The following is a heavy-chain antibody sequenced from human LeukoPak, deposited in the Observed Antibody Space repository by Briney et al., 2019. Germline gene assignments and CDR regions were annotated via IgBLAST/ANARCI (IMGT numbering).Heavy chain of an antibody. CDR3: AKCRGSSWSDYFDY. J-gene: IGHJ4*02. Sequence: GGSLRLSRAVSGFSLSRYAMSWVRKAPGKGLEWVSAISDGGGSTYYADSVKGRFTISRDNSRNTLYLQMNTLRAEDTAVYYCAKCRGSSWSDYFDYWGQGTLVTVSS. CDR1: GFSLSRYA. V-gene: IGHV3-23*01. D-gene: IGHD6-13*01. CDR2: ISDGGGST.